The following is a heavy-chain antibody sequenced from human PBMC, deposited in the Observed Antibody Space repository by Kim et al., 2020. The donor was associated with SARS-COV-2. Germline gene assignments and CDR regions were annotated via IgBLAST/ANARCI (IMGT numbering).Heavy chain of an antibody. CDR2: INHSGST. D-gene: IGHD2-15*01. V-gene: IGHV4-34*01. Sequence: SETLSLTCAVYGGSFSGYYWSWIRQPPRKGLEWIGEINHSGSTNYNPSLKSRVTISVDTSKNQFSLKLSSVTAADTAVYYCARGFRYCSGGSCVGYWGQGTLVTVSS. CDR3: ARGFRYCSGGSCVGY. CDR1: GGSFSGYY. J-gene: IGHJ4*02.